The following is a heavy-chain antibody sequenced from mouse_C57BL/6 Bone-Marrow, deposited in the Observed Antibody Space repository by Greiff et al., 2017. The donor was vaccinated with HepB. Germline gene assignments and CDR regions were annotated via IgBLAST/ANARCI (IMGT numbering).Heavy chain of an antibody. CDR1: GFTFSSYA. CDR2: ISSGGDYI. CDR3: TRDPYYSNYDY. Sequence: EVQLVESGEGLVKPGGSLKLSCAASGFTFSSYAMSWVRQTPEKRLEWVAYISSGGDYIDYAGTVKGRFTISRDNARNTLYLQMISLKSEDTAMYYSTRDPYYSNYDYWGQGTTLTVSS. D-gene: IGHD2-5*01. J-gene: IGHJ2*01. V-gene: IGHV5-9-1*02.